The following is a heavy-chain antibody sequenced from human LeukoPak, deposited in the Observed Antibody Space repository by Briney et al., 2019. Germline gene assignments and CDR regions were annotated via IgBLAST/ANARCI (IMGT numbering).Heavy chain of an antibody. CDR3: AKGATISFRFDY. CDR2: ISGSGGST. Sequence: GGSRRLSCAASGFTFSSYGMSWVRQAPGKGLEWVSAISGSGGSTYYADSVKGRFTISRDNSKNTLYLQMNSLRAEDTAVYYCAKGATISFRFDYWGQGTLVTVSS. CDR1: GFTFSSYG. J-gene: IGHJ4*02. V-gene: IGHV3-23*01. D-gene: IGHD5-12*01.